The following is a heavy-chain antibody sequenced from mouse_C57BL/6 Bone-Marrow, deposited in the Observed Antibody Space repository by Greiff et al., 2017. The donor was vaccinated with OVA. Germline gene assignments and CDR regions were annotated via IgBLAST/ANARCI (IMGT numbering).Heavy chain of an antibody. J-gene: IGHJ4*01. CDR1: GFTFSSYA. D-gene: IGHD1-1*01. V-gene: IGHV5-4*01. Sequence: DVKLVESGGGLVKPGGSLKLSCAASGFTFSSYAMSWVRQTPEKRLEWVATISDGGSYTYYPDNVKGRFTISRDNAKNNLYLQMSHLKSEDTAMYYCARDKLPYYAMDYWGQGTSVTVSS. CDR3: ARDKLPYYAMDY. CDR2: ISDGGSYT.